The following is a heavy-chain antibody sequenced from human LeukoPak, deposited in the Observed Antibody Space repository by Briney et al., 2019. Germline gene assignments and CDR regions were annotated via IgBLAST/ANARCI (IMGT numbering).Heavy chain of an antibody. V-gene: IGHV3-66*02. J-gene: IGHJ5*01. Sequence: GGSLRLSCAASGFTVGAKYMSWVRQSPGKGLDWISSICSDGGTNYADSVKGRFTISRDNSKNTLYLQMNSLRPEDTAVYYCARDGGFGGPGGDNWFDSWGQGALVTVSS. CDR3: ARDGGFGGPGGDNWFDS. D-gene: IGHD3-16*01. CDR2: ICSDGGT. CDR1: GFTVGAKY.